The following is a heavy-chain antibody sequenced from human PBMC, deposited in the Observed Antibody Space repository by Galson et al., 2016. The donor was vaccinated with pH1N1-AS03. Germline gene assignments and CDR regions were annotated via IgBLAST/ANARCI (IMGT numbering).Heavy chain of an antibody. CDR3: ARHGPWCFDF. V-gene: IGHV3-7*01. CDR2: IKSDGSTR. Sequence: SLRLSCAGSGFLFGSSWMGWVRQAQGKGLEWVANIKSDGSTRYYVASVKGRFTISRDNIKNSVSLQMDALREDDTAVYYCARHGPWCFDFWAQGTRVTVSA. CDR1: GFLFGSSW. D-gene: IGHD2-8*02. J-gene: IGHJ4*02.